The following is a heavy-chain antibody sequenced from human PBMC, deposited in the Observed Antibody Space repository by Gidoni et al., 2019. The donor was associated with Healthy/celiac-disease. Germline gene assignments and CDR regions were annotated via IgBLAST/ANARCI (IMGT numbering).Heavy chain of an antibody. J-gene: IGHJ6*02. D-gene: IGHD3-9*01. CDR2: IKSKTDGGTT. Sequence: EVQLVESGGGLVKPGGSLRLSCSASGFTFRNPRSSWVLQAPGKGLEWVGRIKSKTDGGTTDYAAPVKGRFTISRDDSKNTLYLQMNSLKTEDTAVYYCTTAGYFDWLLYYYGMDVWGQGTTVTVSS. CDR3: TTAGYFDWLLYYYGMDV. V-gene: IGHV3-15*01. CDR1: GFTFRNPR.